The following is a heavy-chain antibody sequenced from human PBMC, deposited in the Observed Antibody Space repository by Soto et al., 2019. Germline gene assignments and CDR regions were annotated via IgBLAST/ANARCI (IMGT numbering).Heavy chain of an antibody. CDR2: INHSGST. Sequence: SETLSLTCAVYGGSFSGYYWSWIRQPPGKGLEWIGEINHSGSTNYNPSLKSRVTISVDTSKNQFSLKLSSVTAADTAVYYCARVGLRNYYDSSGPIDYWGQGXLVTVS. D-gene: IGHD3-22*01. CDR1: GGSFSGYY. J-gene: IGHJ4*02. V-gene: IGHV4-34*01. CDR3: ARVGLRNYYDSSGPIDY.